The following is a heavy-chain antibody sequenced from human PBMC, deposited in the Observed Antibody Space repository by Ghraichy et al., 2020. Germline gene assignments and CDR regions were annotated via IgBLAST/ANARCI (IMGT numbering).Heavy chain of an antibody. CDR3: ARHLSSGWPTYYYYGMDV. V-gene: IGHV4-4*09. J-gene: IGHJ6*02. CDR2: IYTSGST. CDR1: GGSISSYY. D-gene: IGHD6-19*01. Sequence: SETLSLTCTVSGGSISSYYWSWIRQPPGKGLEWIGYIYTSGSTNYNPSLKSRVTISVDTSKNQFSLKLSSVTAADTAVYYCARHLSSGWPTYYYYGMDVWGQGTTVTVSS.